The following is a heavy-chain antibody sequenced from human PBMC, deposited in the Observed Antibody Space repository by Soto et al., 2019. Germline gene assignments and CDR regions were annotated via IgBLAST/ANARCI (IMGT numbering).Heavy chain of an antibody. CDR3: ARWSGQWLAKFDY. Sequence: PGESLKISCKGSGYSFTSYWIAWVRQMPGKGLEWMGIIYPGDADTRYSPSFQGQVTISADKSISTAFLQWSSLKASDTAIYYCARWSGQWLAKFDYWGQGALVTVSS. CDR1: GYSFTSYW. CDR2: IYPGDADT. J-gene: IGHJ4*02. V-gene: IGHV5-51*01. D-gene: IGHD6-19*01.